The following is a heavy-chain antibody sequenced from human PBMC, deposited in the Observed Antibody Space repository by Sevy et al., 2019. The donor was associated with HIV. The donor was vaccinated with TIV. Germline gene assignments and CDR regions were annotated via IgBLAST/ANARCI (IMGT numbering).Heavy chain of an antibody. CDR2: VIGTGDST. D-gene: IGHD1-26*01. J-gene: IGHJ4*02. Sequence: GGSLRLSCVVSGLIFSNSAMTWVRQAPGKGLEWVSTVIGTGDSTYYAGSVKGRFTISRDNSKNTVFLQMNSLRAEDTAVYYCARGWDYIGPTYPLDHWGPGTLVTVSS. V-gene: IGHV3-23*01. CDR1: GLIFSNSA. CDR3: ARGWDYIGPTYPLDH.